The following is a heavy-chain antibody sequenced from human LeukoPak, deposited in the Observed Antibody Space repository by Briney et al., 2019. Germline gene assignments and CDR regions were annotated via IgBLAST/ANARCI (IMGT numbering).Heavy chain of an antibody. CDR2: ISYDGTNK. CDR1: GFTFSDYA. CDR3: ARGAATWGAFDI. J-gene: IGHJ3*02. V-gene: IGHV3-30*04. Sequence: PGGSLRLSCAASGFTFSDYAVHWVRQAPGKGLEWVAVISYDGTNKYDADSVKGRFTISRDNSKNTLYLQMNSLRAEDTAVYYCARGAATWGAFDIWGQGTMVTVSS. D-gene: IGHD3-16*01.